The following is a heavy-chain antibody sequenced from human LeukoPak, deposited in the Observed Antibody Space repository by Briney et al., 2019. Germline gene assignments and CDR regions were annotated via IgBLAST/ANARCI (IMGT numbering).Heavy chain of an antibody. D-gene: IGHD2-15*01. CDR3: ARGEEDIVVVVAATIFDY. J-gene: IGHJ4*02. CDR2: ISSSGSTI. CDR1: GFTFSSYE. V-gene: IGHV3-48*03. Sequence: TGGSLRLSCAASGFTFSSYEMSWVRQAPGKGLELVSYISSSGSTIYYADSVKGRFTISRDNAKNSLYLQMNSLRAEDTAVYYCARGEEDIVVVVAATIFDYWGQGTLVTVSS.